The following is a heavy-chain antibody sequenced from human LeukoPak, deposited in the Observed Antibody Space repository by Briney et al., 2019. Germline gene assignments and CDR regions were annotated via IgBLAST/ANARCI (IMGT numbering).Heavy chain of an antibody. Sequence: GESLKISCKGSGYSFTSYWIGWVRQMPGKGLEWMGIIYPGDSDTRYNPSFQGQVTTSADKSISTAYLQWSSLKASHTAMYYCARLSSRYCSSTSCYGQPIDYWGQGTLVTVSS. CDR2: IYPGDSDT. D-gene: IGHD2-2*01. CDR3: ARLSSRYCSSTSCYGQPIDY. V-gene: IGHV5-51*01. CDR1: GYSFTSYW. J-gene: IGHJ4*02.